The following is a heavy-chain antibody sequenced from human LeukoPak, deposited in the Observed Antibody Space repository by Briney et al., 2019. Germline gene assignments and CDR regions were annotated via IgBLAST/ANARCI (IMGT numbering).Heavy chain of an antibody. Sequence: GGSLRLSCAASGFTFSSYGMHWVRQAPGKGLEWVAFIRYDGSNKYYADSVKGRFTISRDNSENTLYLQMNSLRAEDTAVYYCAKVYSSSSWPSFDYWGQGTLVTVSS. CDR3: AKVYSSSSWPSFDY. CDR1: GFTFSSYG. CDR2: IRYDGSNK. V-gene: IGHV3-30*02. D-gene: IGHD6-13*01. J-gene: IGHJ4*02.